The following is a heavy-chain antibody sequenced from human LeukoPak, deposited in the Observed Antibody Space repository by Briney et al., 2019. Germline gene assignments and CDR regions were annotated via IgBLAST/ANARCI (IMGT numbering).Heavy chain of an antibody. CDR2: MLYSGST. CDR1: GASISNYY. D-gene: IGHD3-16*02. CDR3: ARSDFWESYRFLNY. J-gene: IGHJ4*02. V-gene: IGHV4-59*08. Sequence: SETLSLTCTVSGASISNYYWSWIRQSPGKGLEWIGYMLYSGSTNQNPSLRSRVTISVDTSKNQVSLKLSSVTAADTAVYYCARSDFWESYRFLNYGARGPLATVPS.